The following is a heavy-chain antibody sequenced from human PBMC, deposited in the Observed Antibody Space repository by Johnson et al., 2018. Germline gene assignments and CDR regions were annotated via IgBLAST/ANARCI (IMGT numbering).Heavy chain of an antibody. Sequence: VQLQQWGAGLLKPSETLSLTCAVYGGSFSGYYWSWSRQPPGMGLEWIGEINHSGSTNYSPSLKSRVAISVDMSKNQFSLKLSSVTAADTAFDYCSRVTSPADRYNMNYVNVFDIWGQGTMVTVSS. D-gene: IGHD1-7*01. J-gene: IGHJ3*02. CDR2: INHSGST. CDR3: SRVTSPADRYNMNYVNVFDI. V-gene: IGHV4-34*01. CDR1: GGSFSGYY.